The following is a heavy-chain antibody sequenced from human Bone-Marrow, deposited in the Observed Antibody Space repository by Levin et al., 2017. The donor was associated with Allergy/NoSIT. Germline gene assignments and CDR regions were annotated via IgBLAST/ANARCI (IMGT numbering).Heavy chain of an antibody. V-gene: IGHV5-51*01. CDR2: IYPGDADT. Sequence: GGSLRLSCKGSGYSFTSYWIGWVRQMPGKGLEWMGIIYPGDADTRYSPSFQGQVTISADKSISTAYLQWSSLKASDTAMYYCARRGTRDYYYNMDVWGKGTSVTVSS. D-gene: IGHD1-1*01. J-gene: IGHJ6*03. CDR1: GYSFTSYW. CDR3: ARRGTRDYYYNMDV.